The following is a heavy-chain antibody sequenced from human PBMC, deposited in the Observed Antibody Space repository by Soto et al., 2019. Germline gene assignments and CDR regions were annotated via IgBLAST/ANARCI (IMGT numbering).Heavy chain of an antibody. CDR2: ISSSSTTI. CDR1: GFTFSSHS. CDR3: ARGHNDYIWGAHWFDF. J-gene: IGHJ4*02. D-gene: IGHD3-16*01. Sequence: EAQLVESGGGLVQPGGSLRLSCAASGFTFSSHSMNWVRQAPGKGLEWVSYISSSSTTIYYADSVKGRFTISRDNAKNSLYLQMNSLRDEDTAVYYCARGHNDYIWGAHWFDFWGQGTLVTVSS. V-gene: IGHV3-48*02.